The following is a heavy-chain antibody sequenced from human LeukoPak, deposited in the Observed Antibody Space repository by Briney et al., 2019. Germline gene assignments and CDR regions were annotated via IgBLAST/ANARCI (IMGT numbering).Heavy chain of an antibody. D-gene: IGHD6-13*01. CDR2: ISYDGSNK. CDR1: GFTFSSYG. J-gene: IGHJ4*02. CDR3: AKDHVGGSSWFDY. Sequence: GGSLRLSCAASGFTFSSYGMHWVRQAPGKGLERVAVISYDGSNKYYADSVKGRFTISRDNSKNTLYLQMNSLRAEDTAVYYCAKDHVGGSSWFDYWGQGTLVTVSS. V-gene: IGHV3-30*18.